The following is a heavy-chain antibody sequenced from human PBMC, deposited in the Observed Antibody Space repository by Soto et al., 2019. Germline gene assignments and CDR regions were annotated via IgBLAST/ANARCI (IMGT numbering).Heavy chain of an antibody. J-gene: IGHJ6*02. CDR2: IYYSGST. V-gene: IGHV4-59*01. CDR1: GGSISSYY. CDR3: ARENPGLGSGYDWGYYYYGMDV. D-gene: IGHD5-12*01. Sequence: LALTCTVSGGSISSYYWSWIRQPPGKGLEWIGYIYYSGSTNYNPSLKSRVTISVDTSKNQFSLKLSSVTAADTAVYYCARENPGLGSGYDWGYYYYGMDVWGQGTTVTVSS.